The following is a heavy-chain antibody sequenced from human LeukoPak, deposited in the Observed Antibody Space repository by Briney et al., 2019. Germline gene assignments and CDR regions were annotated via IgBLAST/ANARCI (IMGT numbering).Heavy chain of an antibody. Sequence: PSETLSLTCAVYGGSFSGYYWSWIRQPPGKGLEWIGEINHSGSTNYNPSLKSRVTISVDTSKNQFSLKLSSVTAADTTVYYCARGRWQWLVESVWFDPWGQGTLVTVSS. CDR2: INHSGST. CDR3: ARGRWQWLVESVWFDP. D-gene: IGHD6-19*01. J-gene: IGHJ5*02. V-gene: IGHV4-34*01. CDR1: GGSFSGYY.